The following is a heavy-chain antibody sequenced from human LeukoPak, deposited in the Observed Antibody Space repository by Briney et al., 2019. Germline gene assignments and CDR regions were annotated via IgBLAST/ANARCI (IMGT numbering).Heavy chain of an antibody. J-gene: IGHJ4*02. D-gene: IGHD2-21*02. Sequence: GGSRRLSCAASGFTFSYAWMTWVRQAPGKGLEWVGRIKSKSDAEITDYAAPVKGRFTISRDESKNTLYLQMNSLKTEDTAVYYCATDPAYCGGDCPAYWGQGTLVTVSS. CDR2: IKSKSDAEIT. CDR3: ATDPAYCGGDCPAY. CDR1: GFTFSYAW. V-gene: IGHV3-15*01.